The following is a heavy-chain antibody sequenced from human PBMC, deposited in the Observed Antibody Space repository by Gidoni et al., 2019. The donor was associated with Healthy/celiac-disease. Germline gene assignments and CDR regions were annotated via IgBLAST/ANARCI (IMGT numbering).Heavy chain of an antibody. V-gene: IGHV3-21*01. CDR1: GFTFSSYS. D-gene: IGHD2-15*01. J-gene: IGHJ6*02. CDR2: ISSSSSYI. CDR3: ARAWDYCSGGSCYSAFFYGMDV. Sequence: EVQLVESGGGLVKPGGSLRLSCAASGFTFSSYSITWVRQAPGKGLECVSSISSSSSYIYYADSVKGRFTISRDNAKNSLYLQMNSLRAEDTAVYYCARAWDYCSGGSCYSAFFYGMDVWGQGTTVTVSS.